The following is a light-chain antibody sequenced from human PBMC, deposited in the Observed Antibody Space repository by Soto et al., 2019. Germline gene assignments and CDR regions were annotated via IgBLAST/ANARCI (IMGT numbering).Light chain of an antibody. CDR3: ASLTTTNFV. Sequence: QSVLTQPASVSGSPGQSITISCTGTSSDAGAYNFVSWYQHHPNKAPKLMISEVSNRPSGVSDRFSGSKSGNTASLTISGLQAEDEADYYCASLTTTNFVFGTGTKVTVL. J-gene: IGLJ1*01. V-gene: IGLV2-14*01. CDR2: EVS. CDR1: SSDAGAYNF.